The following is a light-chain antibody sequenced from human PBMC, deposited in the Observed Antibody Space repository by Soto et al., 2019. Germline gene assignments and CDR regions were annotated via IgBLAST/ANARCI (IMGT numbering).Light chain of an antibody. CDR3: QKYYTTPYT. CDR1: QSVFYISNNKNY. V-gene: IGKV4-1*01. J-gene: IGKJ2*01. CDR2: WAS. Sequence: DIVMTQSPDSLAVSLGEAATINCKSSQSVFYISNNKNYLAWYQQKPGQPPKLLIYWASTRESGVPDRFSGSGSGTDFTLTISSLQAEDVAVYYCQKYYTTPYTFGQGTKLEIK.